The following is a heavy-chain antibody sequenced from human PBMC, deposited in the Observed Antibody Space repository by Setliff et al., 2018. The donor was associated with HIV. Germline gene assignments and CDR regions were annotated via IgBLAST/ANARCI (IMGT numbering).Heavy chain of an antibody. J-gene: IGHJ4*02. CDR3: ASAGGGNSGTRWFDY. D-gene: IGHD2-21*02. V-gene: IGHV3-48*01. CDR1: GVTFSIYS. Sequence: PGGSLRLSCVVSGVTFSIYSRAWVRQAPGKGLEWLSYIGSDVGIIFYGDSVKGRFTVSRDNAKNSLYLHMNNLRAEDTAVYYCASAGGGNSGTRWFDYWGQGALVTVSS. CDR2: IGSDVGII.